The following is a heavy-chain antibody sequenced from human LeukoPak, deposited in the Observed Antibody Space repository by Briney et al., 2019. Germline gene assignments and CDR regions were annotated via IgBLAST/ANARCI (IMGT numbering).Heavy chain of an antibody. V-gene: IGHV4-39*01. Sequence: SETLSLTCTVSGGSISSSSYYWGWIRQPPGKGLEWIGNIYYSGSTYYNPSLRRRVTISLDTSKNQFSLKLSSVTAADTAVYYCARLQGAGTRYFDYWGQGTLVTVSS. J-gene: IGHJ4*02. CDR3: ARLQGAGTRYFDY. CDR2: IYYSGST. D-gene: IGHD6-19*01. CDR1: GGSISSSSYY.